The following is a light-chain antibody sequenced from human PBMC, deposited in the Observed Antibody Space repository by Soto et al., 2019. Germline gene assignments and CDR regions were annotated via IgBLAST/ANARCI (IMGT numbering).Light chain of an antibody. J-gene: IGLJ7*01. V-gene: IGLV1-44*01. CDR2: IDH. CDR3: ATWDDDLNAAV. Sequence: QPVLTQPPSLSGTPGQSVTISCSGSSSNIEGNTVHWYQHLPGTAPKLLTYIDHNRPSGIPDRFSGSKSGTSASLAISGLQSEDEADYYCATWDDDLNAAVFGGGTQLTVL. CDR1: SSNIEGNT.